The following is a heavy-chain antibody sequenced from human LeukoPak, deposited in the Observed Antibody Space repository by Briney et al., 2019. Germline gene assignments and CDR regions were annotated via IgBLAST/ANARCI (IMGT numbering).Heavy chain of an antibody. Sequence: SETLSLTCTVSGGSIRRDYWSWIRQPPGRGLELRGYIYQSGSTYYTPSLKGRVIISVDTSNHHSSLSITSATAAATAVYYSAGRNDPSGLDVWGQGTTVTVSS. CDR3: AGRNDPSGLDV. J-gene: IGHJ6*02. V-gene: IGHV4-59*08. CDR1: GGSIRRDY. D-gene: IGHD1-1*01. CDR2: IYQSGST.